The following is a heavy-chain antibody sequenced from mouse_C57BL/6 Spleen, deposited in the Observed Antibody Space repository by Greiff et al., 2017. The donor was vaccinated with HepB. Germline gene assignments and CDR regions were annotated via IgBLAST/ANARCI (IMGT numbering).Heavy chain of an antibody. V-gene: IGHV1-15*01. J-gene: IGHJ3*01. CDR1: GYTFTDYE. Sequence: VKLMESGAELVRPGASVTLSCKASGYTFTDYEMHWVKQTPVHGLEWIGAIDPETGGTAYNQKFKGKAILTADKSSSTAYMELRSLTSEDSAVYYCTRSVTTVPWFAYWGQGTLVTVSA. CDR3: TRSVTTVPWFAY. D-gene: IGHD1-1*01. CDR2: IDPETGGT.